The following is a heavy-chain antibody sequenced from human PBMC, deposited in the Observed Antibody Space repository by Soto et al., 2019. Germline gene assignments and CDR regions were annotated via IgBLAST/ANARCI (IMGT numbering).Heavy chain of an antibody. Sequence: LRLSCSASGXTFSSYAMSWVRQAPGKGLEWVSAISGSGGSTYYADSVKGRFTISRDNSKNTLYLQMNSLRAEDTAVYYCAKGPGALPINWFDPWGQGTLVTVS. CDR1: GXTFSSYA. V-gene: IGHV3-23*01. CDR2: ISGSGGST. D-gene: IGHD7-27*01. CDR3: AKGPGALPINWFDP. J-gene: IGHJ5*02.